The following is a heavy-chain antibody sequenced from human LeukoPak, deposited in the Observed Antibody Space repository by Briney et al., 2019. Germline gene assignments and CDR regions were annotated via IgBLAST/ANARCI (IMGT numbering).Heavy chain of an antibody. Sequence: SETLSLSCAVSGGSISSSNWWSWVRQPPGKGLEWIGEMYLSGTTHSNPSVKSRVTISIDKSKNQFFLNLSSVTAADTAVYYCAGLVGRYSSGLYYYYFDYWGQGTLVTVSS. CDR3: AGLVGRYSSGLYYYYFDY. CDR1: GGSISSSNW. D-gene: IGHD3-22*01. CDR2: MYLSGTT. J-gene: IGHJ4*02. V-gene: IGHV4-4*02.